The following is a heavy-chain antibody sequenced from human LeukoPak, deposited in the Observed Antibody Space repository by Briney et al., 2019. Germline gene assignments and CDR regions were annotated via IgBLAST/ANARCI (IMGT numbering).Heavy chain of an antibody. D-gene: IGHD5-24*01. CDR3: ARQAGRWLPRVWYGMDV. CDR2: IYYSGST. J-gene: IGHJ6*02. Sequence: PSETLSLTCAVYGGSFSGYYWSWIRQPPGEGLEWIGYIYYSGSTNYNPSLKSRVTISVDTSKNQFSLKLSSVTAADTAVYYCARQAGRWLPRVWYGMDVWGQGTTVTVSS. CDR1: GGSFSGYY. V-gene: IGHV4-59*08.